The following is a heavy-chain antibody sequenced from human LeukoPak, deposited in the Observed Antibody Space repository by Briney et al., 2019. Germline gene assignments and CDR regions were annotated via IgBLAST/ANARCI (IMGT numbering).Heavy chain of an antibody. Sequence: TDTLSLTCTVSGGSVNGYYWNWIRQAPGKGLEWIGFIHYSGLTVYNPSLQSRVSMSVDTSRNQFSLDLSSVTAADTALYYCARDPPEDEWNSLDSWGQGILVTVSS. CDR3: ARDPPEDEWNSLDS. CDR2: IHYSGLT. D-gene: IGHD1-7*01. V-gene: IGHV4-59*02. J-gene: IGHJ4*02. CDR1: GGSVNGYY.